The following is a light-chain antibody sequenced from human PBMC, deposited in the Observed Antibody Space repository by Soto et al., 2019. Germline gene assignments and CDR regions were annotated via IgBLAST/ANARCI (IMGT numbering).Light chain of an antibody. V-gene: IGKV3-15*01. CDR2: GAS. CDR1: HRVSSY. Sequence: EILMTQSPATLSVSPGESATLSCRASHRVSSYLAWYQQKPGRAPRLLSYGASTSATGIPARFSGRGSGTVVSTTISSLLSEDFAVYFCQQYNNWQLTFGGGTKVEIK. CDR3: QQYNNWQLT. J-gene: IGKJ4*01.